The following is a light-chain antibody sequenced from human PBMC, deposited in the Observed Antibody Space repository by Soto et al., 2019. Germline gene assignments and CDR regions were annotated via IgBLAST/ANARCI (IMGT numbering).Light chain of an antibody. V-gene: IGLV1-40*01. J-gene: IGLJ1*01. Sequence: QSVLTQPPSVSGAPGQRVTISCTGSSSNIGAGYDVHWYQQLPGTAPKLLIYGNSNRPSGVPDRFSGSKSGTSASLAITGLQAEDEADYYCSSYTTSAPYVFGIGTKVTVL. CDR2: GNS. CDR3: SSYTTSAPYV. CDR1: SSNIGAGYD.